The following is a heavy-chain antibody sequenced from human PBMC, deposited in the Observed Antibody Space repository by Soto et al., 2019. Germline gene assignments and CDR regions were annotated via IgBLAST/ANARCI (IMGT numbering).Heavy chain of an antibody. CDR2: IRSRSSYI. CDR3: ARDIADGAYDINY. CDR1: GFNFRWHS. Sequence: EVPLVESGGGLAKPGGSLRLSCAASGFNFRWHSMHWVRQAPGKGLEWVSSIRSRSSYIYYADSVKGRFTISRDNANNSLYLQMDSLRGEDTAVDYCARDIADGAYDINYWGQGTRVTVSS. V-gene: IGHV3-21*01. D-gene: IGHD3-16*01. J-gene: IGHJ4*02.